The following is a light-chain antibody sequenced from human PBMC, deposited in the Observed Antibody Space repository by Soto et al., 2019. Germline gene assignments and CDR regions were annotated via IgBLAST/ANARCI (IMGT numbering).Light chain of an antibody. V-gene: IGLV2-14*01. Sequence: QSVLTQPASVSGSPGQSITISCTGTSSDVGGYNYVSWYRRHPGKAPKLMIYEVSNRPLGFSNRFSGSKSGNTASLTISGLQAEDEADYYCSSYTSSSTLYVFGTGTKVTVL. CDR3: SSYTSSSTLYV. CDR2: EVS. J-gene: IGLJ1*01. CDR1: SSDVGGYNY.